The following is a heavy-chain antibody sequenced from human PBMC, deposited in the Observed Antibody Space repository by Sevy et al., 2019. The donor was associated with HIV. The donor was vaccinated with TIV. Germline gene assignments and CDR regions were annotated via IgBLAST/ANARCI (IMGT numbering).Heavy chain of an antibody. D-gene: IGHD3-10*01. V-gene: IGHV3-48*01. CDR3: ASPLPFYYGSGSEEFDY. Sequence: GGSLRLSCAASGLTFSTYSMNWVRQAPGKGLEWVSYISSSSSTIYYADSVKGRFTISRDNAKNSLYLQKNSLRAEDTAVYYCASPLPFYYGSGSEEFDYWGRGTLVTVSS. J-gene: IGHJ4*02. CDR2: ISSSSSTI. CDR1: GLTFSTYS.